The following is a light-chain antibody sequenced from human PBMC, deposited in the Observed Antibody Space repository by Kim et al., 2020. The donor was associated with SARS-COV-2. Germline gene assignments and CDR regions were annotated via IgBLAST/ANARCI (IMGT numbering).Light chain of an antibody. V-gene: IGLV2-14*03. CDR1: SSDVGGYNY. CDR3: SSYRSSGYV. Sequence: QSVLTQPASVSGSPGQSITISCTGTSSDVGGYNYVSWYQQYPGKAPKLMIYDVSNRPSGVSNRFSGSKSGNTASLTISGLQAEDEADYYCSSYRSSGYVFGTGTKVTVL. J-gene: IGLJ1*01. CDR2: DVS.